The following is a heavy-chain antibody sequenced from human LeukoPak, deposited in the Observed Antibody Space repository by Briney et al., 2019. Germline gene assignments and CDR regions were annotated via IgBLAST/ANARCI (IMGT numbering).Heavy chain of an antibody. D-gene: IGHD5-12*01. CDR2: ISSSSSYI. J-gene: IGHJ4*02. CDR1: GFTFSSYS. Sequence: GGSLRLSCAASGFTFSSYSMNWVRQAPGKGLEWVSSISSSSSYIYYADSVKGRFTISRDNAKNSLYLQMNSLRAEDTAVYYCARGLGYDYRFGYWGQGTLVTVSS. CDR3: ARGLGYDYRFGY. V-gene: IGHV3-21*01.